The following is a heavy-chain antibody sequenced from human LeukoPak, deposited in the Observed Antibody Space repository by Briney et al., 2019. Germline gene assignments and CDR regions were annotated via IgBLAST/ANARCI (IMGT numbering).Heavy chain of an antibody. D-gene: IGHD5-12*01. Sequence: PSETLSLTCAVYGGSFSGYYWSWIRQPPGKGLEWIGEINHSGSTNYNPSLKSRVTISVDTSKNQFSLKLSSVTAADTAVFYCARDRGGYGLFDYWGQGTLVTVSS. J-gene: IGHJ4*02. V-gene: IGHV4-34*01. CDR3: ARDRGGYGLFDY. CDR1: GGSFSGYY. CDR2: INHSGST.